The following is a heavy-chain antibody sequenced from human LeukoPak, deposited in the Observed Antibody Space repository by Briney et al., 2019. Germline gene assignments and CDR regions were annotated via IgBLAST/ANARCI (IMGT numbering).Heavy chain of an antibody. CDR2: IWYDGSNK. J-gene: IGHJ4*02. CDR1: GFTFSSYG. CDR3: ARDQANWGSADY. D-gene: IGHD7-27*01. V-gene: IGHV3-33*01. Sequence: GGSLRLSCAASGFTFSSYGMHWVRQAPGKGLEWVAVIWYDGSNKYYADSVKGRFTISRDNSKKTLYLQMNSLRAEDTAVYYCARDQANWGSADYWGQGTLVTVSS.